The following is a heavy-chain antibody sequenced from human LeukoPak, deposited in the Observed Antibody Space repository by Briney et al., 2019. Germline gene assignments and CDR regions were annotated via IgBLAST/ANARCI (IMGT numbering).Heavy chain of an antibody. J-gene: IGHJ4*02. V-gene: IGHV4-59*01. CDR2: IYYSGST. CDR3: ARVRLMTVAGYDY. Sequence: SETLSLTCAVYGGSFSGYYWSWIRQPPGKGLEWIGYIYYSGSTNYNPSLKSRVTISVDTSKNQFSLKLSSVTAADTAVYYCARVRLMTVAGYDYWGQGTLVTVSS. CDR1: GGSFSGYY. D-gene: IGHD6-19*01.